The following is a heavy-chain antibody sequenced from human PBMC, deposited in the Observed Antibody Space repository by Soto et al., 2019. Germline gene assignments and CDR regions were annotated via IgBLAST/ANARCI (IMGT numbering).Heavy chain of an antibody. CDR3: ARDFKDFGLMAV. J-gene: IGHJ6*02. CDR2: IWYDGSNK. Sequence: GGSLRLSCAASGFTFSSYGMHWVRQAPGKGLEWVAVIWYDGSNKYYADSVKGRFTISRDNSKNTLYLQMNSLRAEDTAVYYCARDFKDFGLMAVSGQGTQVTVAS. CDR1: GFTFSSYG. D-gene: IGHD2-15*01. V-gene: IGHV3-33*01.